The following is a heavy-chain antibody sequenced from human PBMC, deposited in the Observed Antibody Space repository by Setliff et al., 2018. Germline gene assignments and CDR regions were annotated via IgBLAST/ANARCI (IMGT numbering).Heavy chain of an antibody. CDR1: VVSFKSHY. J-gene: IGHJ3*02. V-gene: IGHV4-59*11. Sequence: SETLSLTCSVSVVSFKSHYWSWIRQSPGKGLEWIGYIFYNGATDYNPSFKSRVTMSVDASQNQFSLKLSSVTAADTAVYFCARVPHIWFGELVTFDDAFDIWGQGTMVTVSS. CDR3: ARVPHIWFGELVTFDDAFDI. CDR2: IFYNGAT. D-gene: IGHD3-10*01.